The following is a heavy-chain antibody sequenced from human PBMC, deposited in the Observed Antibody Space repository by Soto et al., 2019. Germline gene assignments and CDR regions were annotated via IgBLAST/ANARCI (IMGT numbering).Heavy chain of an antibody. CDR2: INPSGGST. V-gene: IGHV1-46*03. J-gene: IGHJ5*02. CDR3: ARDRDIVVVPAANWFDP. D-gene: IGHD2-2*01. CDR1: GYTFTSYY. Sequence: QVQLVQSGAEVKKPGASVKVSCNASGYTFTSYYMHWVRQAPGQGLEWMGIINPSGGSTSYAQKFQGRVTMTRDTSTSTVYMELSSLRSEDTAVYYCARDRDIVVVPAANWFDPWGQGTLVTVSS.